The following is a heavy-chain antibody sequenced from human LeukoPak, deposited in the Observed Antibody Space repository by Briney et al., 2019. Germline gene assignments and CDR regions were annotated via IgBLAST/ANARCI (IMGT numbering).Heavy chain of an antibody. J-gene: IGHJ4*02. CDR3: AAGYSSGWYLDY. D-gene: IGHD6-19*01. Sequence: GGSLRLSCTVSGFTVSSDSMSWVRQAPGKGLEWVSAISGSGGSTYYADSVKGRFTISRDNSKNTLYLQMNSLRAEDTAVYYCAAGYSSGWYLDYWGQGTLVTVSS. CDR2: ISGSGGST. CDR1: GFTVSSDS. V-gene: IGHV3-23*01.